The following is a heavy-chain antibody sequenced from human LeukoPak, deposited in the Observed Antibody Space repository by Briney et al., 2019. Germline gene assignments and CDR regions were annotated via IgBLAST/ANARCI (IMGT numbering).Heavy chain of an antibody. CDR2: ISAYNGDT. Sequence: ASVKVSCKASGYAFTNYGIIWVRQAPGQGLEYMGWISAYNGDTNCEQKLQGRVTMTTDTSTSTAYVELRSLRSDDTALYYCARARGSSWSFDYWGQGTLVTVSS. V-gene: IGHV1-18*01. CDR1: GYAFTNYG. J-gene: IGHJ4*02. D-gene: IGHD6-13*01. CDR3: ARARGSSWSFDY.